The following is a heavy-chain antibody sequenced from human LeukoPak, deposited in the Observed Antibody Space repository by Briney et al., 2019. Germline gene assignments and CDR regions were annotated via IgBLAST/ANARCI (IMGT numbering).Heavy chain of an antibody. J-gene: IGHJ4*02. V-gene: IGHV1-18*01. CDR3: ARDRDIAVAGTGY. CDR1: GGTFSSYA. Sequence: ASVKVSCKASGGTFSSYAISWVRQAPGQGLEWMGWISAYNGNTNYAQKLQGRVTMTTDTSTSTAYMELRSLRSDDTAVYYCARDRDIAVAGTGYWGQGTLVTVSS. D-gene: IGHD6-19*01. CDR2: ISAYNGNT.